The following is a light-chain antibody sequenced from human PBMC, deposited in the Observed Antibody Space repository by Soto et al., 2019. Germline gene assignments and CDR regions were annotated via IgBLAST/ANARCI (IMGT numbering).Light chain of an antibody. CDR2: TNN. V-gene: IGLV1-44*01. CDR1: SSNIGSYS. CDR3: ATWNDSLNGVV. J-gene: IGLJ2*01. Sequence: QSVLTQPPSTSGTPGQRVNISCSGSSSNIGSYSVKWYQQLPGTAPKLLIFTNNQRPSGVPDRFSGSKSGTSASLAISGLQSEDEADYYCATWNDSLNGVVFGGGTKLTVL.